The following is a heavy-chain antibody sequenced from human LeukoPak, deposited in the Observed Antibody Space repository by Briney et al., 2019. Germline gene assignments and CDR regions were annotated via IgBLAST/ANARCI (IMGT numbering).Heavy chain of an antibody. D-gene: IGHD2-2*01. Sequence: PGGSLRLSCAASVFTFSGYGMHWVRQAPGKGLEWVAFIRYDGSNKYYADSVKGRFTISRDNSKNTLYLQMNSLRAEDKAVYYCAKDGVVVVPAASPYYYYMDVWGKGTTVTVSS. V-gene: IGHV3-30*02. CDR3: AKDGVVVVPAASPYYYYMDV. CDR2: IRYDGSNK. CDR1: VFTFSGYG. J-gene: IGHJ6*03.